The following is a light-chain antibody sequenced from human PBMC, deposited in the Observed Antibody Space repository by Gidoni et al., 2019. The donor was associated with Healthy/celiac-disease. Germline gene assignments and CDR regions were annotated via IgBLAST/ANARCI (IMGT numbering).Light chain of an antibody. J-gene: IGKJ1*01. CDR1: QSLLHSNGYNY. CDR3: MQALQTSRT. Sequence: IVMTQSPLSLPVTPGEPASISCRYSQSLLHSNGYNYLDWYLQKPGQSSQLLIYLGSNRASGVPDRFSGSGSGTDFTLTISRVEAEDVGVYYFMQALQTSRTFGQGTKVEIK. V-gene: IGKV2-28*01. CDR2: LGS.